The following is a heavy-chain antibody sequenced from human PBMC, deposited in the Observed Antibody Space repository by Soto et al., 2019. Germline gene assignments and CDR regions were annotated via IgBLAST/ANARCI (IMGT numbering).Heavy chain of an antibody. CDR2: IYYNGNT. J-gene: IGHJ4*02. V-gene: IGHV4-31*03. D-gene: IGHD3-16*01. CDR1: GGSISSAGYY. CDR3: ARSGGRGGVMPIDS. Sequence: PSETLSLTCTVSGGSISSAGYYWNWIRQHPGKGLEWIGYIYYNGNTKCNPSHKSRVSISADTSKNQLSLTLSSVTAADTAVYHCARSGGRGGVMPIDSWGQGTQVTVSS.